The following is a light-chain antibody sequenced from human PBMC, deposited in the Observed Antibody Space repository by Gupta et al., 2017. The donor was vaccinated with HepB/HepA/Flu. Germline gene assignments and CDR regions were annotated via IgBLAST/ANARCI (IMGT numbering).Light chain of an antibody. J-gene: IGKJ3*01. CDR2: AAS. Sequence: DIQMTQSPSSLSASVGDRVTITCRASQSISSYLNWYQQKPGKAPKLLIYAASSLQSGVPSRFSGSGSGTDFTLTISSLQPEDFATYYCQQRYSTPLFGHGTKVDIK. CDR1: QSISSY. CDR3: QQRYSTPL. V-gene: IGKV1-39*01.